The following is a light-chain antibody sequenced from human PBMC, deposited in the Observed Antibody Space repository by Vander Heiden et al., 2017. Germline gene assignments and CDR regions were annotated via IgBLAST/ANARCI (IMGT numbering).Light chain of an antibody. CDR3: QQDNSYWT. V-gene: IGKV1-5*03. Sequence: DIQLTQSPSTLSASVGDRVTITCRASQSISSWLAWYQKKPGKATKLLIYKASSLESGVPSRFSGSGSGTEFTLTISRLQPDDVATYYCQQDNSYWTFGQGTKVEIK. CDR2: KAS. CDR1: QSISSW. J-gene: IGKJ1*01.